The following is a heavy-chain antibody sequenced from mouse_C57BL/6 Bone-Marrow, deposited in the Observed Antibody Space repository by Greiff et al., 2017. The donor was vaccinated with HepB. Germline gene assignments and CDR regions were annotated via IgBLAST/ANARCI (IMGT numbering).Heavy chain of an antibody. Sequence: QVQLKQSGAELVKPGASVKISCKASGYAFSSYWMNWVKQRPGKGLEWIGQIYPGDGDTNYNGKFKGKATLTADKSSSTAYMQLSSLTSEDSAVYFCARGGSDGYFYWYFDVWGTGTTVTVSS. D-gene: IGHD2-3*01. V-gene: IGHV1-80*01. CDR3: ARGGSDGYFYWYFDV. CDR1: GYAFSSYW. J-gene: IGHJ1*03. CDR2: IYPGDGDT.